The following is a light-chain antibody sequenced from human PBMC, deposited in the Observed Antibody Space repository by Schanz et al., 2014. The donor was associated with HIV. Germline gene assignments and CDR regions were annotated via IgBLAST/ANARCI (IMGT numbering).Light chain of an antibody. J-gene: IGKJ4*01. CDR3: QQSGDSGGT. CDR1: QSLNRN. V-gene: IGKV3-15*01. CDR2: GAS. Sequence: VMRQSPATLSVSPGGRATLSCRASQSLNRNLAWYQQKPGQAPRLLIFGASTRATGVPVRFSGSGSGTDFTLIISRLEPEDFAVYYCQQSGDSGGTFGGGTKLEIK.